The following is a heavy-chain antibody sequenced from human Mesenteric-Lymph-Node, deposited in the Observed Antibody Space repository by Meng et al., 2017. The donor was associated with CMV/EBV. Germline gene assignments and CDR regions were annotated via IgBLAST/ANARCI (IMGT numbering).Heavy chain of an antibody. Sequence: GPFSNYALTWVRQAPGQGPEWMGGFIPMLGSPKYAQTLQDRVSITADQSTSTAYMELSSLTSEDTAVYYCARDQRFGELLYGTFDYWGQGTLVTVSS. CDR3: ARDQRFGELLYGTFDY. D-gene: IGHD3-10*01. CDR1: GPFSNYA. V-gene: IGHV1-69*01. J-gene: IGHJ4*02. CDR2: FIPMLGSP.